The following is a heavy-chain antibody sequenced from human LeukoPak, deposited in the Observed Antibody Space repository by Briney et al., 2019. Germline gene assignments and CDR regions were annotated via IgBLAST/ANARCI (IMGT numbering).Heavy chain of an antibody. CDR2: ISGSGDST. V-gene: IGHV3-23*01. Sequence: GSLRLSCTASGFTFSSYAMSWVRQAPGKGLEWVSAISGSGDSTYYADSVKGRFTISRDNSKNTLFLQMNSLRAEDTVVYYCARAGYSSGWYMDDYWGQGTLVTVSS. D-gene: IGHD6-19*01. CDR1: GFTFSSYA. CDR3: ARAGYSSGWYMDDY. J-gene: IGHJ4*02.